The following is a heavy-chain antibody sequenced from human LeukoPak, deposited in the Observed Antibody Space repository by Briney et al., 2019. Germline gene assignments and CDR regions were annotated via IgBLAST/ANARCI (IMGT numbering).Heavy chain of an antibody. CDR2: IYYSGST. CDR3: ARVRDEDAFDI. Sequence: PSETLSLTCTVSGGSISSSSYYWGWIRQPPGEGLEWIGSIYYSGSTYYNPSLKSRVTISVDTSKNQFSLKLSSVTAADTAVYYCARVRDEDAFDIWGQGTMVTVSS. V-gene: IGHV4-39*01. CDR1: GGSISSSSYY. D-gene: IGHD4/OR15-4a*01. J-gene: IGHJ3*02.